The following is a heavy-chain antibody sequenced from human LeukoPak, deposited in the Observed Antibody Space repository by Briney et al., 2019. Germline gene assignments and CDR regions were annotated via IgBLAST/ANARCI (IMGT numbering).Heavy chain of an antibody. CDR2: IRSQSNSYAT. CDR1: GFVFIGSS. V-gene: IGHV3-73*01. D-gene: IGHD2-8*01. CDR3: SMASMAFDF. J-gene: IGHJ4*02. Sequence: GSLRLSCAASGFVFIGSSMHWVRQASGRGLEWVGRIRSQSNSYATSYAASLKGRFIISRDDSKSTAYLQMNSLEIEDTAVYYCSMASMAFDFWGPGTRVTVSS.